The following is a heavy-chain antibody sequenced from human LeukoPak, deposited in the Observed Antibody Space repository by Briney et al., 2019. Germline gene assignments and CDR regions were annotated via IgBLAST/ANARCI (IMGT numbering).Heavy chain of an antibody. J-gene: IGHJ4*02. CDR3: ARDRGHSSSWSPHTLDY. CDR1: GFTVSSNY. CDR2: IYSGGST. Sequence: PGGSLRLSRAASGFTVSSNYMSWVRQAPGKGLEWVSVIYSGGSTYYADSVKGRFTISRDNSKNTLYLQMNSLRAEDTAVYYCARDRGHSSSWSPHTLDYWGQGTLVTVSS. V-gene: IGHV3-53*01. D-gene: IGHD6-13*01.